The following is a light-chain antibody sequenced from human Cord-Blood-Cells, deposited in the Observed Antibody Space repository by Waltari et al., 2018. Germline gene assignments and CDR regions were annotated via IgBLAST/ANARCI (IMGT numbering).Light chain of an antibody. CDR1: TIGRKS. V-gene: IGLV3-21*04. Sequence: SYVLPQPPSVSVAPGTTARITRGGNTIGRKSVHWYQQKPGQAPVLVIYYDSDPPSGIPELFSGSNSGNTATLTSSRVEAGDEDVYYCQVWDSSSDHYVFGTGTKVTVL. J-gene: IGLJ1*01. CDR2: YDS. CDR3: QVWDSSSDHYV.